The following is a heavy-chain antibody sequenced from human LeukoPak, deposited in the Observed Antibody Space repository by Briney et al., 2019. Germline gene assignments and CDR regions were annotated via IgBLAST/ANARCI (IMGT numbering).Heavy chain of an antibody. J-gene: IGHJ6*03. CDR3: ARGKVGATGIRSYYYYMDV. CDR1: GGTFSSYA. V-gene: IGHV1-69*13. Sequence: GASVKVSCKASGGTFSSYAISWVRQAPGQGLEWMGGIIPIFGTANYAQKFQGRVTITADESTSTAYMELSSPRSEDTAVYYCARGKVGATGIRSYYYYMDVWGKGTTVTVSS. D-gene: IGHD1-26*01. CDR2: IIPIFGTA.